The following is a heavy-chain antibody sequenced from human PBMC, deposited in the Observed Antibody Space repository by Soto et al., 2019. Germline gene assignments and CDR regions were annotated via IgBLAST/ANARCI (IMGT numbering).Heavy chain of an antibody. Sequence: PSETLSLTCAVYGGSFSGYYWTWIRQPPGTGLEWIGEINHSGSTNSNPSLKSRVTISVDTSKNQFSLKLTSVTPADTAVYYCAREGTCSSTSCPTYFSFGMDVWGQGTTVTVSS. CDR2: INHSGST. D-gene: IGHD2-2*01. V-gene: IGHV4-34*01. J-gene: IGHJ6*02. CDR3: AREGTCSSTSCPTYFSFGMDV. CDR1: GGSFSGYY.